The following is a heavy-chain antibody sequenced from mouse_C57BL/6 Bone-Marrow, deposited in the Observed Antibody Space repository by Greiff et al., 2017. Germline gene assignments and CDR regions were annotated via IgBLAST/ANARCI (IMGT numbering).Heavy chain of an antibody. CDR1: GFTFSDYY. Sequence: EVKLMESEGGLVQPGSSMKLSCTASGFTFSDYYMAWVRQVPEKGLEWVANINYDGSSTYYLDSLKSRFIISRDNAKNILYLQLSSLKSEDTATYYCARGGDYDGGGYYYAMDYWGQGTSVTVSS. V-gene: IGHV5-16*01. J-gene: IGHJ4*01. CDR3: ARGGDYDGGGYYYAMDY. D-gene: IGHD2-4*01. CDR2: INYDGSST.